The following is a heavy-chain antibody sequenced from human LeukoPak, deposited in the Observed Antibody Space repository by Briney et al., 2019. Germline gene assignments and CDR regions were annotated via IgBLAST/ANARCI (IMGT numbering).Heavy chain of an antibody. Sequence: GSLRLSCAASGFTFSSYEMNWVRQAPGKGLEWVSYISSSGSTIYYADSVKGRFTISRDNAKNSLYLQMNSLRAEDTAVYYCARGPSMVRGVITTGGYFDYWGQGTLVTVSS. CDR1: GFTFSSYE. D-gene: IGHD3-10*01. CDR3: ARGPSMVRGVITTGGYFDY. J-gene: IGHJ4*02. V-gene: IGHV3-48*03. CDR2: ISSSGSTI.